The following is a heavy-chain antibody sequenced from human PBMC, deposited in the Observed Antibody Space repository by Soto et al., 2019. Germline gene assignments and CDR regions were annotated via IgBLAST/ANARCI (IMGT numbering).Heavy chain of an antibody. V-gene: IGHV1-46*01. J-gene: IGHJ4*02. D-gene: IGHD3-10*01. CDR1: GYTFTTYY. CDR2: INPSGGTT. Sequence: QVQLVQSGTEVKKPGASVKVSCKASGYTFTTYYIHWVRQAPGQGLESMGIINPSGGTTSYTHKFQGRVTMTRDTSTDTVYMELSNLRSEDTAVYYCARGSFDYWGQGTLVTVAS. CDR3: ARGSFDY.